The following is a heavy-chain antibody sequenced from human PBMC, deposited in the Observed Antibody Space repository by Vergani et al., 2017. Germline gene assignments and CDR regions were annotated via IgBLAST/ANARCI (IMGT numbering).Heavy chain of an antibody. V-gene: IGHV3-33*01. D-gene: IGHD2-8*02. Sequence: QVQLVESGGGVVQPGRSLRLFCAASGFTFSSYGMHWVRQAPGKGLEWVAVIWYDGSNKYYADSVKGRFTISRDNSKNTLYLQMNSLRAEDTAVYYCARDGGVGTSHYMDVWGKGTTVTVSS. CDR1: GFTFSSYG. J-gene: IGHJ6*03. CDR2: IWYDGSNK. CDR3: ARDGGVGTSHYMDV.